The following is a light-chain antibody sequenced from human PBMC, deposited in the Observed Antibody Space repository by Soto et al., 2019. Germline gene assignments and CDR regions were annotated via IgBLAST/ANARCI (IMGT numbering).Light chain of an antibody. CDR2: DVS. Sequence: QSALTQPASVSGSPGQSITISCTGANSDVGGYDRVSWYQQHPNKSPRLMIYDVSDRPSGVSHRFSGSKSGNTASLTISGLQPEDEADYFCSSYTSSDSWVFGGGTKVTVL. CDR1: NSDVGGYDR. CDR3: SSYTSSDSWV. J-gene: IGLJ3*02. V-gene: IGLV2-14*03.